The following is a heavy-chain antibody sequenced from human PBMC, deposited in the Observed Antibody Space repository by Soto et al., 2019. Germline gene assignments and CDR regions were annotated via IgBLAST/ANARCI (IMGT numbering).Heavy chain of an antibody. CDR1: GYTFIRYG. J-gene: IGHJ6*02. CDR3: ARDAVESTGNCHYYYSGMDF. Sequence: QVKLVQSGAEVKKPGASVKVSCKASGYTFIRYGISWVRQAPGQELEWMGWISAYNGNTKYAQKRQGRVTMTTDTYTSTAYMEVRSQRSDDTAVYYCARDAVESTGNCHYYYSGMDFWCQGNRVTVPS. CDR2: ISAYNGNT. D-gene: IGHD2-8*02. V-gene: IGHV1-18*01.